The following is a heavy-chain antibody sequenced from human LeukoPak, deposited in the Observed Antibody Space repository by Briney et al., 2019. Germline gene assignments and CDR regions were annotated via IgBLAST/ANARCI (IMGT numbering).Heavy chain of an antibody. Sequence: SETLSLTCTVSGGSVSSGSYYWSWIRQPPGKGLEWIGYIYYSGSTNYNPSLKSRVTISVDTSKNQFSLKLSSVTAADTAVYYCARVRTPMAPFDYWGQGTLVTVSS. CDR1: GGSVSSGSYY. J-gene: IGHJ4*02. CDR3: ARVRTPMAPFDY. CDR2: IYYSGST. D-gene: IGHD5-18*01. V-gene: IGHV4-61*01.